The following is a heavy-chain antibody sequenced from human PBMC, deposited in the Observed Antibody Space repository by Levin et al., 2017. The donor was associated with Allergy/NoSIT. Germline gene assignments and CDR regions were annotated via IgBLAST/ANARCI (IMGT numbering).Heavy chain of an antibody. CDR3: ARVGAVAGTATTDY. D-gene: IGHD6-19*01. CDR2: MNTNTGDP. Sequence: ASVKVSCKASGYTFTSYTMSWVRQAPGQGLEWMGWMNTNTGDPTYAQGFTGRFVFSVDTSVSTAFLQISSLEAEDSAVYYCARVGAVAGTATTDYWGQGTLVTVSS. CDR1: GYTFTSYT. V-gene: IGHV7-4-1*02. J-gene: IGHJ4*02.